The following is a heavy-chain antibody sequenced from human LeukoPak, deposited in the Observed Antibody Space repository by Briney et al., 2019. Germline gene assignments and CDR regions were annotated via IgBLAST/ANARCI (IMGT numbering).Heavy chain of an antibody. J-gene: IGHJ4*02. Sequence: SETLSLTCTVSGVSISSDGYYWNWIRQYPGKGLEWIGYIYYSGSTYYNPSLKSRVTISVDRSKNQFSLKLSSVTAADTAVYYCARYSGRADYFDYWGQGTLVTVSS. D-gene: IGHD1-26*01. CDR2: IYYSGST. CDR1: GVSISSDGYY. CDR3: ARYSGRADYFDY. V-gene: IGHV4-31*03.